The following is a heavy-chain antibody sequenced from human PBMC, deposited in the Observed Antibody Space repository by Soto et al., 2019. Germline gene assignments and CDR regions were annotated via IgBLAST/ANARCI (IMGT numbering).Heavy chain of an antibody. Sequence: GASVKVSCTASGYTFTGYYMHWVPQAPVQGLEWMGWINPNSGGPNYAQKFQGRVTMTRETSISTDYMELSRLRSDDTAVYYCARERVAGDGTRGGAFDISAQGTMVTVS. J-gene: IGHJ3*02. CDR3: ARERVAGDGTRGGAFDI. CDR1: GYTFTGYY. V-gene: IGHV1-2*02. CDR2: INPNSGGP. D-gene: IGHD6-13*01.